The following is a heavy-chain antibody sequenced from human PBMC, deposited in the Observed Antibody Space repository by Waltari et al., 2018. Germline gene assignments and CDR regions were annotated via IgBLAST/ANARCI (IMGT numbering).Heavy chain of an antibody. Sequence: QVQLVQSGAEVKKPRASVKVSLKASGLTFPSYDINWGRQATGKGLEWMGWMNPNSGNTGYAQKFQGRVTMTRNTSISTAYMELSSLRSEDTAVYYCALVRLGDDLDYWGQGTLVTVSS. J-gene: IGHJ4*02. D-gene: IGHD2-21*01. CDR2: MNPNSGNT. CDR3: ALVRLGDDLDY. V-gene: IGHV1-8*01. CDR1: GLTFPSYD.